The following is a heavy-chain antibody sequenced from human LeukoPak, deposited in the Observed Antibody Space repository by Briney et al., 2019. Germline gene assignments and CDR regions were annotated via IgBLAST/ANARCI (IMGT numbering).Heavy chain of an antibody. V-gene: IGHV3-23*01. CDR1: GFTFSIYA. CDR3: ASDHSGYDLDAFDI. D-gene: IGHD5-12*01. Sequence: QTGGSLRLSCAASGFTFSIYAMSWVRQAPGKGLEWVSVISHSGGSTYYADSVKGRFTISRDNSKNTLYLQMNSLRAEDTAVYYCASDHSGYDLDAFDIWGQGTMVTVSS. J-gene: IGHJ3*02. CDR2: ISHSGGST.